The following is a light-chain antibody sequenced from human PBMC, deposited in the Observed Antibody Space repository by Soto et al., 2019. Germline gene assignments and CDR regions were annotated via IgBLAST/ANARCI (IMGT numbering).Light chain of an antibody. CDR1: QRVSSK. J-gene: IGKJ5*01. CDR3: QQRSNWPPDT. V-gene: IGKV3-11*01. Sequence: EIVMTQSPATLSVSPGERATLSCRASQRVSSKLAWYQHQPGQAPRLLIYDASNRATGIPARFSGSGSGTDFTLTISSLEPEDFAVYYCQQRSNWPPDTFGQGTRVEIK. CDR2: DAS.